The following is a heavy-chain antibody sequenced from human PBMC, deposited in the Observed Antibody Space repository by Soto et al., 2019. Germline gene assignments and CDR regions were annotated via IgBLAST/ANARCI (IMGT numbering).Heavy chain of an antibody. CDR1: GFSVSSDY. D-gene: IGHD3-10*01. J-gene: IGHJ6*02. V-gene: IGHV3-53*01. CDR3: TRAGSDPGNFYISNYYAMDV. Sequence: VGSLRLSCAASGFSVSSDYMSWVRQAPGKGLEWVSLIYSGGDTYYADSVKGRFTISRDISSNTIYLHMTSLRADDTAIYYCTRAGSDPGNFYISNYYAMDVWGRGAMVTVSS. CDR2: IYSGGDT.